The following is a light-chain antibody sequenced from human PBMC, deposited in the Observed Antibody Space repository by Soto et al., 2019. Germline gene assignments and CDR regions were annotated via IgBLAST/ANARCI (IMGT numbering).Light chain of an antibody. J-gene: IGKJ2*01. CDR3: QQFESRPYT. Sequence: DIPMTQSPSSLSASVGDRVTITCQASQDITNSLNWYQQKPGKAPKLLIYDASDLETGVPSRFSGSGSGTDFTFTISSLQPGDIATDYLQQFESRPYTFGQGTKLEIK. CDR2: DAS. CDR1: QDITNS. V-gene: IGKV1-33*01.